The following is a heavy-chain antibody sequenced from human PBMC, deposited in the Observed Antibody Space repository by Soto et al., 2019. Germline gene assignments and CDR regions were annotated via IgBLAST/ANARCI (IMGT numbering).Heavy chain of an antibody. Sequence: GESLKISCAASGFTFSSYAMSWVRQAPGKGLEWVSAISGSGGSTYYADSVKGRFTISRDNSKNTLYLQMNSLRAEDTAVYYCAKIPPMVRGVLRYFQHWGQGTLVTVSS. CDR2: ISGSGGST. D-gene: IGHD3-10*01. J-gene: IGHJ1*01. V-gene: IGHV3-23*01. CDR1: GFTFSSYA. CDR3: AKIPPMVRGVLRYFQH.